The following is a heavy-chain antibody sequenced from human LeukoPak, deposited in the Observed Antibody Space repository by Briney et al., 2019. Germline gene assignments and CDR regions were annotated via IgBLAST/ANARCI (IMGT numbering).Heavy chain of an antibody. J-gene: IGHJ4*02. CDR1: GFTFSSYS. Sequence: PGGSLRLSCAASGFTFSSYSMNWVRQAPGKGLEWVSAISGSGGSTYYADSVKGRFTISRDNSKNTLYLQMNSLRAEDTAVYYCAKERGGFYYDSSGYFDYWGQGTLVTVSS. CDR3: AKERGGFYYDSSGYFDY. CDR2: ISGSGGST. V-gene: IGHV3-23*01. D-gene: IGHD3-22*01.